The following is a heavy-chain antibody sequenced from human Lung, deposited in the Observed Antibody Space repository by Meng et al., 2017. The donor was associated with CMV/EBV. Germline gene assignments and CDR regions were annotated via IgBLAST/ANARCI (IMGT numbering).Heavy chain of an antibody. CDR1: GGSISISTW. Sequence: GPGLGKPSGNLSLTCAVSGGSISISTWWSWVRQPPGKGLEWIGEIYHSGGTNYNPSLRGRVTISLDKSKNQFSLTLRSVTAADTAVYYCARDPYATGWAGWGQGTLVTVSS. V-gene: IGHV4-4*02. J-gene: IGHJ4*02. CDR3: ARDPYATGWAG. CDR2: IYHSGGT. D-gene: IGHD6-19*01.